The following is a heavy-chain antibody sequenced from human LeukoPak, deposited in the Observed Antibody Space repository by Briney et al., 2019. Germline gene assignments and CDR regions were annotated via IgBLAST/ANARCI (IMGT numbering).Heavy chain of an antibody. D-gene: IGHD6-19*01. CDR2: MNQGGSET. Sequence: GGSLRLSCAASGFSFSRAWMSWVRQAPGKGLEWVAHMNQGGSETTNVDSVKGRFTISRDDAKNLVFLQMNSLRVEDTAVYYCARDGVAGGFDYWGQGILVTVSS. CDR3: ARDGVAGGFDY. V-gene: IGHV3-7*01. J-gene: IGHJ4*02. CDR1: GFSFSRAW.